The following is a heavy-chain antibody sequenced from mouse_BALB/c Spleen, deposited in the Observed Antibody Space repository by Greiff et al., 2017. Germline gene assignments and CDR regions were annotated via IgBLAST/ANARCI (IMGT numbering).Heavy chain of an antibody. D-gene: IGHD1-2*01. J-gene: IGHJ3*01. CDR1: GFNIKDTY. CDR3: ARVHYYEGFAD. V-gene: IGHV14-3*02. Sequence: EVQLQQSGAELVKPGASVKLSCTASGFNIKDTYMHWVKQRPEQGLEWIGRIDPANGNTKYDPKFQGKATITADTSSNTAYLQLSSLTSEDTAVYYCARVHYYEGFADWGQGTLVTVSA. CDR2: IDPANGNT.